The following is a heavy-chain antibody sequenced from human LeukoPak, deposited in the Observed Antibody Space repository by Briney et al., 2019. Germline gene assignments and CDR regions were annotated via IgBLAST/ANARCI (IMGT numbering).Heavy chain of an antibody. V-gene: IGHV4-30-4*08. CDR3: ARDRRNYYGSGSYYRDAFDI. D-gene: IGHD3-10*01. CDR2: IYYSGST. J-gene: IGHJ3*02. Sequence: SETLSLTCTVSGGSISSGGYYWSWIRQHPGKGLEWIGYIYYSGSTYYNPSLKSRVTISVDTSKNQFSLKLSSVTAADTAVYYCARDRRNYYGSGSYYRDAFDIWGQGTMVTVSS. CDR1: GGSISSGGYY.